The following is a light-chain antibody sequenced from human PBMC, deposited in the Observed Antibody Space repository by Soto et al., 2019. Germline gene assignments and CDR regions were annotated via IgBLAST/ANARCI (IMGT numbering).Light chain of an antibody. Sequence: QSALTQPASVSGSPGQSIAISCTGTSSDVGGYKYVSWYQQHPGKAPKLLISEVSNRPSGVSDRFSGSKSGNTASLTISGLQAEDEADYYCSSLTSSYTFAFGSGTKVTVL. CDR1: SSDVGGYKY. CDR2: EVS. CDR3: SSLTSSYTFA. V-gene: IGLV2-14*01. J-gene: IGLJ1*01.